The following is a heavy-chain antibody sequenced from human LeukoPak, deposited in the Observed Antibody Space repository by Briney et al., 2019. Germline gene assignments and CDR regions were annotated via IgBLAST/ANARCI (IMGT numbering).Heavy chain of an antibody. V-gene: IGHV3-30*03. Sequence: PGGSLRLSRAASGFTFSSYGMHWVRQAPGKGLEWVAVISYDGSNKYYADSVKGRFTISRDNSKNTLYLQMNSLRAEDTAVYYCARGYYDSSGYSFDYWGQGTLVTVSS. J-gene: IGHJ4*02. CDR2: ISYDGSNK. CDR1: GFTFSSYG. D-gene: IGHD3-22*01. CDR3: ARGYYDSSGYSFDY.